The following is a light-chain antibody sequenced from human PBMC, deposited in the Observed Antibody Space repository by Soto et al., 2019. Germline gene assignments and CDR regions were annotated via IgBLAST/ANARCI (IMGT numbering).Light chain of an antibody. Sequence: EFVLTQSPGTLSLSPGERATLSCRASQTVRNNYLAWYQQKPGQAPRLLIYDASSRATGIPDRFSGGGSGTDFTLTIRSLQSEDFAVYYCKQYHSWPPTVGQGTKVDIK. V-gene: IGKV3-20*01. CDR1: QTVRNNY. J-gene: IGKJ1*01. CDR3: KQYHSWPPT. CDR2: DAS.